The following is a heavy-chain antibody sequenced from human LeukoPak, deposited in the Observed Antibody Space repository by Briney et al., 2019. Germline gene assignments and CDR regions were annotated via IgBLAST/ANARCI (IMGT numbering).Heavy chain of an antibody. J-gene: IGHJ4*02. D-gene: IGHD5-18*01. CDR2: INPNSGDT. CDR3: STRRGYNFGSDS. Sequence: WASVKVSRKASGYTFTGYYMHWVRQAPGKGLEWMGWINPNSGDTSYAQKFQGRVTMTRDTSITTAFMELSTLKSDDTAVYYCSTRRGYNFGSDSWGQGTLVTVSS. CDR1: GYTFTGYY. V-gene: IGHV1-2*02.